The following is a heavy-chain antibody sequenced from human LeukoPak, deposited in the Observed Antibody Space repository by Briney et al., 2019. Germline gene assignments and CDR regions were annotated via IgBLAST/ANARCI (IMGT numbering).Heavy chain of an antibody. CDR1: GFTFSNYW. J-gene: IGHJ4*02. V-gene: IGHV3-74*01. CDR2: INTDGSST. D-gene: IGHD7-27*01. Sequence: GGSLRLSCAASGFTFSNYWMFWVRQVPGKGLVWVSRINTDGSSTTYADSVKGRFTISRDNTKNSLYLQINSLRAEDTAVYYCARNWGWFDYWGQGTLVTVSS. CDR3: ARNWGWFDY.